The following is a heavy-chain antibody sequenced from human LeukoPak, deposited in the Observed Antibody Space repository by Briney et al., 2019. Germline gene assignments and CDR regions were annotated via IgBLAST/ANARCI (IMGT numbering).Heavy chain of an antibody. J-gene: IGHJ4*02. CDR1: GFTFGINW. CDR3: AKARPGDTFDY. Sequence: PGGSLRLSCAASGFTFGINWMNLVRQAPARGLEWVASMKPDGSETNYLDSVKGRFTISRDNAKNPLYLQMNSLRVEDTAIYYCAKARPGDTFDYWGQGTLVTVSS. CDR2: MKPDGSET. D-gene: IGHD3-10*01. V-gene: IGHV3-7*01.